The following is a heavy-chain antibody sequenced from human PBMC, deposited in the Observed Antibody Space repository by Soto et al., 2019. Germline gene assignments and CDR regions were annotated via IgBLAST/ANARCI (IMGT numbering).Heavy chain of an antibody. D-gene: IGHD4-17*01. V-gene: IGHV5-51*01. CDR3: ARHRPKYATTVVTGYFQH. Sequence: PGESLKISCKGSGYSFTSYWIGWVRQMPGKGLEWMGIIYPGDSDTRYSPSFQGQVTISADKSISTAYLQWSSLKASDTAMYYCARHRPKYATTVVTGYFQHWGQGTLVTVSS. CDR1: GYSFTSYW. CDR2: IYPGDSDT. J-gene: IGHJ1*01.